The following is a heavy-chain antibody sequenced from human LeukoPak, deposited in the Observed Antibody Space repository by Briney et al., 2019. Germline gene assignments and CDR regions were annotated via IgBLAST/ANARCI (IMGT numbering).Heavy chain of an antibody. CDR2: IYTTGGP. CDR1: GGSINNYY. CDR3: ARESKIYDGDGYYHDS. D-gene: IGHD3-22*01. Sequence: KPSETLSLTCTVSGGSINNYYWSWIRKTAGKGLEWVGRIYTTGGPDYNPSLESRVSISVDTSKNQFSLNLRSVTAADTAVYYCARESKIYDGDGYYHDSWGQGTLITVSS. V-gene: IGHV4-4*07. J-gene: IGHJ4*02.